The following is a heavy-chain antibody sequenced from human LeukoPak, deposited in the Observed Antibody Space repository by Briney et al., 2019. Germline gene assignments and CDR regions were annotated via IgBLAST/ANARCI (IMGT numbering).Heavy chain of an antibody. CDR1: GGSISSGGYY. V-gene: IGHV4-30-2*01. Sequence: PSETLSLTCTVSGGSISSGGYYWSWIRQPPGKGLEWIGYIYHSGSTYYNPSLKSRVTISVDRSKNQFSLKLSSVTAADTAVYYCASLRDQLPSYYFDYWGQGTLVTVSS. D-gene: IGHD2-2*01. CDR3: ASLRDQLPSYYFDY. J-gene: IGHJ4*02. CDR2: IYHSGST.